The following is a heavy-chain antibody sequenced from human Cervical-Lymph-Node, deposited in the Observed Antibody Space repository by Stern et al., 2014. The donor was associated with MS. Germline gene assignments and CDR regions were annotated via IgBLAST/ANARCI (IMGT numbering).Heavy chain of an antibody. Sequence: QLVQSGGGLVQPGGSLRLSCAASGFTFSAYAMSWVRQAPGKGLEWGSAISLSGGSTFYADSVQGRFTISRDNSKNTLYLQMNSLRAEDTAVYYCAKDRELVVVTFDSWGQGTLVTVSS. CDR1: GFTFSAYA. CDR3: AKDRELVVVTFDS. D-gene: IGHD2-15*01. V-gene: IGHV3-23*04. J-gene: IGHJ4*02. CDR2: ISLSGGST.